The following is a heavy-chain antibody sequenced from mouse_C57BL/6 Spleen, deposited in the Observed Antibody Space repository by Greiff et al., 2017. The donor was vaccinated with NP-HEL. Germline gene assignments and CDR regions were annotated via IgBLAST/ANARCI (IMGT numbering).Heavy chain of an antibody. CDR3: ARNYYSNPSYAMDY. Sequence: VQLQESGPGLVQPSQSLSITCTVSGFSLTSYGVHWVRQSPGKGLEWLGVIWSGGSTDYNAAFISRLSISKDNSKSQVFFKMNSLQADDTAIYYCARNYYSNPSYAMDYWGQGTSVTVSS. CDR1: GFSLTSYG. D-gene: IGHD2-5*01. CDR2: IWSGGST. V-gene: IGHV2-2*01. J-gene: IGHJ4*01.